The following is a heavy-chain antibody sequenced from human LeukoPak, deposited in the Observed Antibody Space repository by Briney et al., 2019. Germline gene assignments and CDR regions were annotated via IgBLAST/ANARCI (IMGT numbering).Heavy chain of an antibody. CDR1: GFTFSSYG. CDR2: ISYDGSHK. Sequence: PGGSLRLSCAASGFTFSSYGMHWVRQAPGKGLEWVTVISYDGSHKYYADSVKGRFTISSDTSKNTLYLQMNSLRAEDTAVYYCARDPVKPLGFFDLWGRGTLVTVSS. D-gene: IGHD4-23*01. J-gene: IGHJ2*01. V-gene: IGHV3-30*19. CDR3: ARDPVKPLGFFDL.